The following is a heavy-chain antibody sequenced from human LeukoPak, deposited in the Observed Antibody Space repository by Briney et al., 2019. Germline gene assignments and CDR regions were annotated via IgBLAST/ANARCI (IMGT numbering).Heavy chain of an antibody. CDR1: GYSISSGLH. CDR3: ARTNAFDI. V-gene: IGHV4-38-2*02. CDR2: FFHSGTT. J-gene: IGHJ3*02. Sequence: PSETLSLTCTVSGYSISSGLHWGWIRQPPGKGLEWIGSFFHSGTTYYNPSLKSRVTISKDTSKNQFSLKMTSVTAADTARYYCARTNAFDIRGQGTMVTVSS.